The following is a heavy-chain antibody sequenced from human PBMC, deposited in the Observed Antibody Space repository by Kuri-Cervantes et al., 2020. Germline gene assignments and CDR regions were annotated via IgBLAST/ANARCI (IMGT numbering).Heavy chain of an antibody. J-gene: IGHJ6*03. D-gene: IGHD2-2*01. Sequence: SETLSLTCTVSGGSISSYYWSWIRQPPGKGLEWIGYIYYSGSTNYNPSLKSRVTISVDTSKNQFSLKLSSVTAADTAVYYCARVHQPYYYYMDVWGKGTTVTVSS. CDR3: ARVHQPYYYYMDV. CDR2: IYYSGST. CDR1: GGSISSYY. V-gene: IGHV4-59*13.